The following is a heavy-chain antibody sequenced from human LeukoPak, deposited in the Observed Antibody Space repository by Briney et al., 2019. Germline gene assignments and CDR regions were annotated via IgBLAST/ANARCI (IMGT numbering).Heavy chain of an antibody. Sequence: QPGGSLRLSSAASGFTFDDYAMHWVRQAPGKGLEWVSGISWNGGSIGSAESVKGRFTISRDNAKNSLYLQMNSLRAEDTALYYCAKGSNQIYCGGDCFGPTDSWGQGTLVTVSS. CDR1: GFTFDDYA. J-gene: IGHJ4*02. CDR2: ISWNGGSI. CDR3: AKGSNQIYCGGDCFGPTDS. D-gene: IGHD2-21*02. V-gene: IGHV3-9*01.